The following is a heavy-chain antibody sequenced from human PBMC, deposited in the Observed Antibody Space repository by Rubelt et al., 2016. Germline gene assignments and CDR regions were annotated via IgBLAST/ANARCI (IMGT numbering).Heavy chain of an antibody. Sequence: PGESLKISCKDSGYSFTSNWIGWVRQVPGKGLECMGIIYPGDSDTRYSPSFQGQVTISADRSISTAYLQWSSLKASDTAMYYCARSRGSSWIWGLAEYFQHWGPGTLVTVSS. CDR1: GYSFTSNW. CDR2: IYPGDSDT. CDR3: ARSRGSSWIWGLAEYFQH. V-gene: IGHV5-51*01. D-gene: IGHD6-13*01. J-gene: IGHJ1*01.